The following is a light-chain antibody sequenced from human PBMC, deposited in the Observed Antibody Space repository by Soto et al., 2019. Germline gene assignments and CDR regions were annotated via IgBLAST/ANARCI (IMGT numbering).Light chain of an antibody. Sequence: EIVLTQSPGTLSLSPGERATLSCRASQSVSSSYLAWYQQKPGQAPRLLIYGASSRATVIPGRFSGSGSGTDFTLTISRLEPEDFAVYYCQQYGSSGWTFGQGTKVEIK. J-gene: IGKJ1*01. CDR1: QSVSSSY. CDR3: QQYGSSGWT. V-gene: IGKV3-20*01. CDR2: GAS.